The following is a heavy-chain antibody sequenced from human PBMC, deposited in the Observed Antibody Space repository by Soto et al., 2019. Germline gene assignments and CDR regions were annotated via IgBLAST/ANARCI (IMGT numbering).Heavy chain of an antibody. CDR3: ARGVLVAATWSPAWFDP. D-gene: IGHD2-15*01. CDR1: GGSISSGGYY. Sequence: QVQLQESGPGLVKPSQTLSLTCTVSGGSISSGGYYWSWIRQHPGKGLDWIGYIYYSGSTYYNPALKRRVTISVDTSKNPFSLKLSSVTAADTAVSYCARGVLVAATWSPAWFDPWGQGTLVTVSS. CDR2: IYYSGST. V-gene: IGHV4-31*03. J-gene: IGHJ5*02.